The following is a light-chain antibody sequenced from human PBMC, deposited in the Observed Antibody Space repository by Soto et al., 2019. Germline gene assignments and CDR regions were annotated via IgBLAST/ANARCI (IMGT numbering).Light chain of an antibody. CDR1: QSVLYSSNNKNY. V-gene: IGKV4-1*01. CDR2: WAS. CDR3: QQYYSTPYT. Sequence: DIVLTQSPDSLAVSLGERATINCKSSQSVLYSSNNKNYLAWYQQKPGQPPKLLISWASTRESGVPDRFSGSGSGTDFTLTISSLQAADVAVYYCQQYYSTPYTFGQGTKLEI. J-gene: IGKJ2*01.